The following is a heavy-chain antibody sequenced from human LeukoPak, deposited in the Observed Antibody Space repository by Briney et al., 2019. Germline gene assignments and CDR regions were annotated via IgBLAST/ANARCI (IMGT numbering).Heavy chain of an antibody. Sequence: PSQTLSLTCTVSGGSISSGDYYWSWIRQPPGKGLEWIGYIYYSGSTYYNPSLKSRVTMSVDTSKNHFTLKLNSVTAADTAVYSCAGHKYYNFWGSFNWFDPWGQGILVTVSS. D-gene: IGHD3-3*01. V-gene: IGHV4-30-4*08. CDR1: GGSISSGDYY. CDR2: IYYSGST. CDR3: AGHKYYNFWGSFNWFDP. J-gene: IGHJ5*02.